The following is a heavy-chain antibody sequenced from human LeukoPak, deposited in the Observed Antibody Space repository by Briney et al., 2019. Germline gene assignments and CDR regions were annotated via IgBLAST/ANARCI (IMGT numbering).Heavy chain of an antibody. V-gene: IGHV3-53*01. J-gene: IGHJ4*02. Sequence: GGSLRLSCAASGFTVSSNYMGWVRQAPGKGLEWVSVIYSGGSTYYADSVKGRFTISRDNSKSTLYIQMNSLRAEDTAVYYCARAKPKNMVRGLIMRRESRYYFDYWGQGTLVTVSS. D-gene: IGHD3-10*01. CDR3: ARAKPKNMVRGLIMRRESRYYFDY. CDR2: IYSGGST. CDR1: GFTVSSNY.